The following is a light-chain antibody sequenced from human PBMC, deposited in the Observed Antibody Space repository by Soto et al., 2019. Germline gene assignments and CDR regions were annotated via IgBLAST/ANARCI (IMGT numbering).Light chain of an antibody. CDR3: QHYNSYSEA. Sequence: DIQMTQSPSTLSGSVGDRVTITCRASKTISSWLAWYQQKPGKAPKLLIYKASTLKSGVPSRFSGSGSGAEFTLTISSPQPDDFATYYCQHYNSYSEAFGQGTKVEI. CDR1: KTISSW. CDR2: KAS. J-gene: IGKJ1*01. V-gene: IGKV1-5*03.